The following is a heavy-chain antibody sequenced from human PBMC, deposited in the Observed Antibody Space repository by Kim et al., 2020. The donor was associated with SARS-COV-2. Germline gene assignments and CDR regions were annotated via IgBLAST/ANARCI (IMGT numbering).Heavy chain of an antibody. V-gene: IGHV4-39*01. Sequence: SETLSLTCTVSGGSISSSSYYWGWIRQPPGKGLEWIGSIYYSGSTYYNPSLKSRVTISVDTSKNQFSLKLSSVTAADTAVYYCASHLWGWFDPWGQGTLVTVSS. CDR1: GGSISSSSYY. J-gene: IGHJ5*02. CDR2: IYYSGST. CDR3: ASHLWGWFDP. D-gene: IGHD7-27*01.